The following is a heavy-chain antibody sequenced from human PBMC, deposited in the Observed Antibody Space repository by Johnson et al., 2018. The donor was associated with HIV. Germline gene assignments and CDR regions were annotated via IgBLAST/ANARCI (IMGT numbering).Heavy chain of an antibody. Sequence: VQLVESGGGVVQPGGSLTLSCAASGFSFSSYGIHWVRQVPGKGLEWVAFTQYDGSKKYYADSVKGRFTISRDNSKKTLYLQMNSLRAEDTAVYFCAKDRTSWGFDAFDLWGQGTMVTVSS. J-gene: IGHJ3*01. V-gene: IGHV3-30*02. CDR1: GFSFSSYG. CDR3: AKDRTSWGFDAFDL. CDR2: TQYDGSKK. D-gene: IGHD3-16*01.